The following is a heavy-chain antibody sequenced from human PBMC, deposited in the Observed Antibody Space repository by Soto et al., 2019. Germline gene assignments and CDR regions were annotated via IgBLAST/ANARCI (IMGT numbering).Heavy chain of an antibody. V-gene: IGHV4-34*01. Sequence: ASETLSLTCAVYGASLSGYSWSWIRQPPGKGLEWIGEINGSGNTNYNPSLKSRVTISEGSSRNLISLTLTSVTAADTAVYYCVGFCRGTSCTDFWGQGTLVTVSS. J-gene: IGHJ4*02. CDR3: VGFCRGTSCTDF. CDR1: GASLSGYS. D-gene: IGHD2-2*01. CDR2: INGSGNT.